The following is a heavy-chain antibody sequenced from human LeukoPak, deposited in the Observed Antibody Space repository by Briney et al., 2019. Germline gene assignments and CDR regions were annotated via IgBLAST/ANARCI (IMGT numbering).Heavy chain of an antibody. V-gene: IGHV1-18*01. CDR1: GYTFTING. CDR2: ISAYNGNT. CDR3: ARVVVVAATQCWFDP. J-gene: IGHJ5*02. Sequence: PSVTLSFTSSGYTFTINGISWDRHAPGQGLGRMGGISAYNGNTNNSYKLQGRVTMTTDTSTSTAYMELRSLRSDDTAVYYCARVVVVAATQCWFDPWGQGTLVTVSS. D-gene: IGHD2-15*01.